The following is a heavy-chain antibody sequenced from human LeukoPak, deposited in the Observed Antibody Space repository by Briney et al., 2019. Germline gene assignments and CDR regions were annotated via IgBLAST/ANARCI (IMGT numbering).Heavy chain of an antibody. CDR2: IYYSGST. J-gene: IGHJ5*02. Sequence: PSETLSLTCTVSGGSISSSSYYWGWIRHPPGKGLVWLGRIYYSGSTYYNPSLTSRVTISVNTSKNQLSPKLSSVTAADTAVYYCARGMWFDPWGQGTLVTVSS. V-gene: IGHV4-39*01. CDR3: ARGMWFDP. CDR1: GGSISSSSYY.